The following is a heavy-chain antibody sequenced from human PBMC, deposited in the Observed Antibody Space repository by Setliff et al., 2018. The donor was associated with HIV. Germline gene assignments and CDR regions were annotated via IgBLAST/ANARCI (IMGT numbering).Heavy chain of an antibody. CDR1: GFTFSNYW. CDR3: VRQVSDAFDV. J-gene: IGHJ3*01. Sequence: GESLKISCTASGFTFSNYWMHWVRQAPGQGLVWVARIKTDGSTTTYADSVKGRFTISRDNAKNTVYLQMNSLRAEDTAVYYCVRQVSDAFDVWGQGTMVTVSS. CDR2: IKTDGSTT. D-gene: IGHD3-16*02. V-gene: IGHV3-74*03.